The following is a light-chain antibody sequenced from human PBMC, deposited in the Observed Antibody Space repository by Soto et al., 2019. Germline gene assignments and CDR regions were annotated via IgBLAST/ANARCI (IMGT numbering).Light chain of an antibody. CDR2: GTS. J-gene: IGKJ1*01. CDR3: QQYGSSSWT. Sequence: IVLTQSPGTLSLSPGERATLSCRASQSFSSSYLAWYQQKPGQAPRLLIYGTSSRATAIPDRFSGSASGTDFTLTISRLEHEVFAVYYCQQYGSSSWTFGQGTKVEIK. V-gene: IGKV3-20*01. CDR1: QSFSSSY.